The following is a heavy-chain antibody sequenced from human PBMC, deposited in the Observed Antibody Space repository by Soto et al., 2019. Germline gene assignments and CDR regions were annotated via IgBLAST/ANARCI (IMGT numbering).Heavy chain of an antibody. Sequence: QITLKESGPTLVKPTQTLTLTCTFSGFSLSTYGVGVGWIRQPPGKALEWLALIYWDDDKRYSPSLESRLTITKDTSNHQVVLTMTNMDPVDTATYYCANRDLGFASSSPVDYWGKGTLVTVSS. D-gene: IGHD6-6*01. V-gene: IGHV2-5*02. CDR1: GFSLSTYGVG. CDR3: ANRDLGFASSSPVDY. CDR2: IYWDDDK. J-gene: IGHJ4*02.